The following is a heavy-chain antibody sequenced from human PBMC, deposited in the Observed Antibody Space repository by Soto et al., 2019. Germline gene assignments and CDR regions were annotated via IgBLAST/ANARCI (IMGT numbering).Heavy chain of an antibody. CDR3: AKDSTMVFYYYYGMDV. D-gene: IGHD3-10*01. V-gene: IGHV3-23*01. CDR1: GFTFSSYA. J-gene: IGHJ6*02. Sequence: QPGGSLRLSCAASGFTFSSYAMSWVRQAPGKGLEWVSAISGSGGSTYYADSVKGRFTISRDNSKNTLYLQMNSLRAEDTAVYYCAKDSTMVFYYYYGMDVWGQGTTVTVSS. CDR2: ISGSGGST.